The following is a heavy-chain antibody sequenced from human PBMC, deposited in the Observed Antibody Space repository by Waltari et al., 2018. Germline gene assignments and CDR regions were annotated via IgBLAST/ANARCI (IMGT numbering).Heavy chain of an antibody. D-gene: IGHD4-4*01. CDR1: GYTFTGYY. V-gene: IGHV1-2*02. Sequence: QVQLVQSGAEVKKPGASVKVSCKASGYTFTGYYMHWVRQAPGQGLEWMGWINPNSGGTNYAQKLQGRVTMTRDTSISTAYMELSRLRSDDTAVYYCLTSLYRYYFDDWGQGTLVTVSS. J-gene: IGHJ4*02. CDR3: LTSLYRYYFDD. CDR2: INPNSGGT.